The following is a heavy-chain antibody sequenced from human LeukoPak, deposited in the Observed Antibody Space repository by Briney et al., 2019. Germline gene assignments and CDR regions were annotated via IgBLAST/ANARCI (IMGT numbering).Heavy chain of an antibody. V-gene: IGHV3-23*01. CDR2: LRGSGGGT. CDR1: GLTFSNYA. D-gene: IGHD3-10*01. CDR3: AKDRTPYSRSGGYYLGAFDI. J-gene: IGHJ3*02. Sequence: GGPLRLSCAASGLTFSNYAMTWVRLAPGKGLEWVSSLRGSGGGTWYAGSVKGRFTISRDNSKNTLYLQMNSLRAEDTAVYYCAKDRTPYSRSGGYYLGAFDIWGHGTLVTFSS.